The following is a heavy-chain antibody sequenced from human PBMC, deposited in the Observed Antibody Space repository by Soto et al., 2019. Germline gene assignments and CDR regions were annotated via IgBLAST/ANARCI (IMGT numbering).Heavy chain of an antibody. CDR2: IWYDGSNK. CDR3: AREEGADYSNPRGYYYYGMDV. V-gene: IGHV3-33*01. CDR1: GFTFSSYG. Sequence: LRLSCAASGFTFSSYGMHWVRQAPGKGLEWVAVIWYDGSNKYYADSVKGRFTISRDNSKNTLYLQMNSLRAEDTAVYYCAREEGADYSNPRGYYYYGMDVWGQGTTVTVSS. J-gene: IGHJ6*02. D-gene: IGHD4-4*01.